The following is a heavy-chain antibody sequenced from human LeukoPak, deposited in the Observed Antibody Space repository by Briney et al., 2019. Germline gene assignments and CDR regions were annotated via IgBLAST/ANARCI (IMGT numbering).Heavy chain of an antibody. Sequence: ASVRVSCKASGYTFTGYYIYWLRRAPGQGREWIGWINPNTAGTKYTQKFQGRVTITMDISINTAYMELSRLRSDDTAVYYCARGHLGYCTNGVCEHWFDHWGQGTLVTVSS. CDR3: ARGHLGYCTNGVCEHWFDH. V-gene: IGHV1-2*02. J-gene: IGHJ5*02. CDR1: GYTFTGYY. CDR2: INPNTAGT. D-gene: IGHD2-8*01.